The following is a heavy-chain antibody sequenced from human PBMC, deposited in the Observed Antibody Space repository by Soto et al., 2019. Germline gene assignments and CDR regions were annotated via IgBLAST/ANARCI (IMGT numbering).Heavy chain of an antibody. J-gene: IGHJ4*02. V-gene: IGHV4-4*02. Sequence: PSETLSLTCVVSGDSINSSHWWNWVRQPPEKGLEWIGQISHSGSTSYNPSLTSRVTISVDKSKSHFSLKLTSVTAADTAVYYCAARHFWSRPWTDRRLDYWGQGTLVTVSS. CDR3: AARHFWSRPWTDRRLDY. D-gene: IGHD3-3*02. CDR2: ISHSGST. CDR1: GDSINSSHW.